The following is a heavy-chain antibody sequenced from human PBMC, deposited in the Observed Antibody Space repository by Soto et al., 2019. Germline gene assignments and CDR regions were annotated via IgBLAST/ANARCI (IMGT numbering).Heavy chain of an antibody. CDR3: ARTTGRHLDF. CDR2: IDYSGTA. J-gene: IGHJ4*02. V-gene: IGHV4-39*01. CDR1: YGSISVSNVF. Sequence: QLQLQEAGPGLVKPWETLSLTCTVSYGSISVSNVFWGWVRQPPGKGLEWIGNIDYSGTAYFNPSLGTRVTFPVDTSKKQFSLPLYSVTAADTAVYYCARTTGRHLDFWGQGILVTVSS. D-gene: IGHD4-4*01.